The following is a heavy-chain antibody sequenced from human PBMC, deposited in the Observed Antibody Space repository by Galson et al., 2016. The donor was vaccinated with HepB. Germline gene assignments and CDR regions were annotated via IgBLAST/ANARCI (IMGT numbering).Heavy chain of an antibody. Sequence: SLRLSCAASGFTFSTYPMHWVRQAPGKGLEYVSGITSNGGDTYYADSVKGRFTITRDTSKNTVYLQMGSLRAEDMAVYYCARRPPYYYHGMDVWGQGTTVTVSS. CDR3: ARRPPYYYHGMDV. J-gene: IGHJ6*02. CDR2: ITSNGGDT. CDR1: GFTFSTYP. D-gene: IGHD6-6*01. V-gene: IGHV3-64*02.